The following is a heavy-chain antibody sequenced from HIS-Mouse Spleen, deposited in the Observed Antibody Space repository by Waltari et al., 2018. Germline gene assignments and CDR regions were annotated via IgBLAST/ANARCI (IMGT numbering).Heavy chain of an antibody. CDR2: IYSGVST. CDR3: ARHYYYGSGSYYFDY. CDR1: GFTVSSNY. D-gene: IGHD3-10*01. J-gene: IGHJ4*02. Sequence: EVQLVETGGGLIQPGGSLRLSCAASGFTVSSNYMSWVRQAPGKGMEWVSVIYSGVSTYYADSVKGRFTISRDNSKNTLYLQMNSLRAEDTAVYYCARHYYYGSGSYYFDYWGQGTLVTVSS. V-gene: IGHV3-53*02.